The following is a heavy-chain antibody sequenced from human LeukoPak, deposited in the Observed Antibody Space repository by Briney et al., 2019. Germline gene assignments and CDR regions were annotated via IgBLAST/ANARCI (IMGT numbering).Heavy chain of an antibody. J-gene: IGHJ6*02. Sequence: ASVKVSCKASGYTFTSYGISWVRQAPGQGLEWMGWISAYNGNTNYAQKLQGRVTTTADTSTSTAYMELRSLRSDDTAVYYCARGGQLVYYYYGMDVWGQGTTVTVSS. D-gene: IGHD6-6*01. V-gene: IGHV1-18*01. CDR1: GYTFTSYG. CDR3: ARGGQLVYYYYGMDV. CDR2: ISAYNGNT.